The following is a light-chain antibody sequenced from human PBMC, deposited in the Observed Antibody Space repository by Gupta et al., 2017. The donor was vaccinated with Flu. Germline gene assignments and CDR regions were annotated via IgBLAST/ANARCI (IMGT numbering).Light chain of an antibody. CDR3: AAWEDSMSRV. J-gene: IGLJ3*02. Sequence: QSVLTQPPSASGTPGQRVTISCSGSSSNIGSNYVYWYQQLPGTAPKLLIYRNNQRPSGVPDRFSGSKAGTSASLAISGLRAEDEADYYCAAWEDSMSRVFGGGTKLTVL. V-gene: IGLV1-47*01. CDR2: RNN. CDR1: SSNIGSNY.